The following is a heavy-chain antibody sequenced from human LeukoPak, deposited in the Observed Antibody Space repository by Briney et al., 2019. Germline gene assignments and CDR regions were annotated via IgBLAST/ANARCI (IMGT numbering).Heavy chain of an antibody. J-gene: IGHJ6*03. D-gene: IGHD1-26*01. CDR3: AKGVGTSYHYHMDV. V-gene: IGHV3-9*03. CDR1: GFTFDEYA. Sequence: GRSLRLSCAASGFTFDEYAMHWVRQPPGKGLEWVSGISWNSYDIGYADSVKGRFTISRDNAKYSLYLQMNSLRAEDMALYYCAKGVGTSYHYHMDVWGKGTTVIVSS. CDR2: ISWNSYDI.